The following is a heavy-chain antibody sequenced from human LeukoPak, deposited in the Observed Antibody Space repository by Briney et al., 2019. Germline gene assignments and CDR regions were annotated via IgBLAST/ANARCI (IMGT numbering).Heavy chain of an antibody. D-gene: IGHD3-22*01. CDR1: GGTFSSYA. V-gene: IGHV1-69*13. CDR3: ARLVGVASHLHPDRRSSVTSSVEDY. CDR2: IIPIFGTA. Sequence: GASVTVSCKASGGTFSSYAISWVRQAPGQGLEWMGGIIPIFGTANYAQKFQGRVTITADESTSTAYMELSSLRSEDTAVYYCARLVGVASHLHPDRRSSVTSSVEDYWGQGTLVTVSS. J-gene: IGHJ4*02.